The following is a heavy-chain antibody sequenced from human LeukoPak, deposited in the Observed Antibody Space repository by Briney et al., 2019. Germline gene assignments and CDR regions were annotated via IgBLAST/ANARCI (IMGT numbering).Heavy chain of an antibody. CDR3: ARLWSEGNWENWFDP. J-gene: IGHJ5*02. Sequence: SETLSLTCTVSGGSISSYYWSWIRQPPGKGLEWIGYIYYSGNTHYNPSLKSRVTISVDTSKNQFSLKLSSVTAADTAVYYCARLWSEGNWENWFDPWGQGTLVTVSS. D-gene: IGHD3-3*01. V-gene: IGHV4-59*01. CDR2: IYYSGNT. CDR1: GGSISSYY.